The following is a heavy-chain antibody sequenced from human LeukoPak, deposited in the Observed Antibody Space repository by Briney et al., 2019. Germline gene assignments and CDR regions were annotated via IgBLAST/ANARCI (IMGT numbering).Heavy chain of an antibody. J-gene: IGHJ6*04. CDR1: GYTFTSYA. D-gene: IGHD2-2*02. CDR2: INAGNGDT. V-gene: IGHV1-3*01. CDR3: ARCGPGSTSCDNKGNIGMDV. Sequence: GASVKVSCKSSGYTFTSYAMHWVRQAPGQKLEWMGWINAGNGDTKYSQKFQGGVTITRDTSASTAYMELSSLRSEDTAVYYCARCGPGSTSCDNKGNIGMDVWGKGTTVTVSS.